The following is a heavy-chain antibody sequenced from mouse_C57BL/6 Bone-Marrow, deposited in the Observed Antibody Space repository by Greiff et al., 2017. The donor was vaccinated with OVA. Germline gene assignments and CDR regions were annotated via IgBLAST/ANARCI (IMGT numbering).Heavy chain of an antibody. CDR1: GYTFTDYE. D-gene: IGHD1-1*01. J-gene: IGHJ1*03. Sequence: VQGVESGAELVRPGASVTLSCKASGYTFTDYEMHWVKQTPVHGLEWIGAIDPETGGTAYNQKFKGKAILTADKSSSTAYMELRSLTSEDSAVYYCTGIYYYGSSHWYFDVWGTGTTVTVSS. CDR2: IDPETGGT. V-gene: IGHV1-15*01. CDR3: TGIYYYGSSHWYFDV.